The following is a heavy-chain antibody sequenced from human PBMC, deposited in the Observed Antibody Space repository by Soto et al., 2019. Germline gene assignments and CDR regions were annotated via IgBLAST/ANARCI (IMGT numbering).Heavy chain of an antibody. CDR3: VRKRGAVGGNYRKRAPSFAF. D-gene: IGHD3-16*01. J-gene: IGHJ4*02. Sequence: SETLSLTCTVSGGSITSENWWSWVRQPPGKGLEWIGEIYHSGSANYNPSLKSRATISLDKSKSQFSLQLTSVTAADKAIYYWVRKRGAVGGNYRKRAPSFAFGVQGIPVTVPS. CDR2: IYHSGSA. CDR1: GGSITSENW. V-gene: IGHV4-4*02.